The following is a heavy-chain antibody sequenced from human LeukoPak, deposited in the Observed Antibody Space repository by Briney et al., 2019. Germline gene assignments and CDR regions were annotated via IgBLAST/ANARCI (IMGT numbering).Heavy chain of an antibody. CDR1: GGSISSYY. Sequence: PSETLSLTCTVSGGSISSYYWSWIRQPPGKGLEWIGYIYYSGSTNYNPSLKSRVTISVDTSKNQFSLKLSSVTAADTAVYCCARLMNGIAARPSWFDPWGQGTLVTVSS. CDR2: IYYSGST. J-gene: IGHJ5*02. CDR3: ARLMNGIAARPSWFDP. D-gene: IGHD6-6*01. V-gene: IGHV4-59*08.